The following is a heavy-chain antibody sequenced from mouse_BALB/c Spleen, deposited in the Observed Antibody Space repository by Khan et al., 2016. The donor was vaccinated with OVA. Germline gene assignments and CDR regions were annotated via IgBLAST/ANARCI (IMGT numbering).Heavy chain of an antibody. Sequence: EVQLVETGPGLVKPSQSLSLTCTVTGYSITSEYAWNWIRHFPGNKLEWMGYINYSGNTRYNPSLKSRISITRDTSKNQFFLQLNSVTTEDTATYYCTRKDYYDYDAFPYWGQGTLVTVSA. V-gene: IGHV3-2*02. CDR1: GYSITSEYA. D-gene: IGHD2-4*01. J-gene: IGHJ3*01. CDR3: TRKDYYDYDAFPY. CDR2: INYSGNT.